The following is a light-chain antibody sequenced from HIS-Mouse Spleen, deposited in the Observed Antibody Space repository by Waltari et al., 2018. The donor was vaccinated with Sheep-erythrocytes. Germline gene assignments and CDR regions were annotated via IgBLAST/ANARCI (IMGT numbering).Light chain of an antibody. Sequence: DIVMTQSPLSLPVTPGEPASISCRSSQSLLHSNGYNYLDWYLQKPGQSPQLLIYLGSNRDAGVPERFSGSGSGTDFTLKISRVEAEDVGVYYCMQALQTPAFGQGTKVEIK. CDR2: LGS. J-gene: IGKJ1*01. CDR1: QSLLHSNGYNY. CDR3: MQALQTPA. V-gene: IGKV2-28*01.